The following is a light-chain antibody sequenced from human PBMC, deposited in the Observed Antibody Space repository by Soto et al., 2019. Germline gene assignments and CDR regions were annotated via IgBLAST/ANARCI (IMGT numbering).Light chain of an antibody. CDR2: GAS. CDR3: QQYNNWPPIT. CDR1: QSVSSY. Sequence: EIVLSHSPATLSLSPGERATLSCRASQSVSSYLAWYQQKPGQAPRLLIYGASTRATGIPARFSGSGSGTEFTLTISSPQSEDFAVYYCQQYNNWPPITFGQGTRLEIK. V-gene: IGKV3-15*01. J-gene: IGKJ5*01.